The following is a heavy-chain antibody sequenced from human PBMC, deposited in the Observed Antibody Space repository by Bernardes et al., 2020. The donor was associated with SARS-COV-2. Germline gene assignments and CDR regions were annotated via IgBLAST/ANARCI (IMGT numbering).Heavy chain of an antibody. CDR1: GFTFSSYG. D-gene: IGHD1-1*01. CDR2: ISYDGSNK. J-gene: IGHJ4*02. V-gene: IGHV3-30*03. Sequence: GGSLRLSCAASGFTFSSYGMHWVRQAPGKGLEWVAVISYDGSNKYYADSVKGRFTISRDNSKNTLYLQMNSLRAEDTAVYYCASPHWNGGPSFDYWGQGTLVTVSS. CDR3: ASPHWNGGPSFDY.